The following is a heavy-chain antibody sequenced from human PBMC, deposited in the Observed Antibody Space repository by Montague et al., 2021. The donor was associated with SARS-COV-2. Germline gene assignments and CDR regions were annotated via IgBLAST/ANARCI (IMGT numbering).Heavy chain of an antibody. D-gene: IGHD6-6*01. V-gene: IGHV4-61*02. CDR2: KYTTGST. J-gene: IGHJ4*02. CDR3: ARAGEQLVRGRWYFDY. CDR1: GASITSGSYY. Sequence: TLSLTCTVSGASITSGSYYWSWIRQPAGTRLEWIGRKYTTGSTNYXPSLESRVAISVDTSKNQFSLKLSSVTAADTAVYYCARAGEQLVRGRWYFDYWGQGILVTVSP.